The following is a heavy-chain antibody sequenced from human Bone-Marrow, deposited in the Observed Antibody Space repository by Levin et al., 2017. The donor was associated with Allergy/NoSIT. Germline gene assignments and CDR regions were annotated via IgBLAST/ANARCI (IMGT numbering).Heavy chain of an antibody. Sequence: SGPTLVEPTQTLTLTCSFSGFSLTTKGVAVGWIRQPPGKALEWLALIYWDDDRRYNPSLQNTVTISKDTSKNQVVLTMTNMRPVDTATYYCAHRPVLASTGSGNWFDSWGQGTLVTVSS. CDR1: GFSLTTKGVA. CDR2: IYWDDDR. V-gene: IGHV2-5*02. D-gene: IGHD3-10*01. CDR3: AHRPVLASTGSGNWFDS. J-gene: IGHJ5*01.